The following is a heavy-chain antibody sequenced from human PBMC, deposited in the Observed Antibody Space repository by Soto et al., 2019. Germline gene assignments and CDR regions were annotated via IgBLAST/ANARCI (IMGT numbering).Heavy chain of an antibody. Sequence: ASVKVSCKASGYTFTGYYMHWVRQAPGQGLEWMGWINPNSGGTNYAQKFQGWVTMTRDTSISTAYMELSRLRSDDTAVYYCARDRGAYCSSTSCDPDLFYYWGQGTLVTVPQ. CDR2: INPNSGGT. J-gene: IGHJ4*02. CDR3: ARDRGAYCSSTSCDPDLFYY. CDR1: GYTFTGYY. D-gene: IGHD2-2*01. V-gene: IGHV1-2*04.